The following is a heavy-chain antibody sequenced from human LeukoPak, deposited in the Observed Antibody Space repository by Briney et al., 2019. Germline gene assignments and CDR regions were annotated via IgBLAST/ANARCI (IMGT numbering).Heavy chain of an antibody. D-gene: IGHD5-18*01. CDR2: ISSSSSYI. J-gene: IGHJ4*02. CDR1: EFTFSDYT. V-gene: IGHV3-21*01. CDR3: ARGSDTAMVLFYYFDY. Sequence: GGSLRLSCAASEFTFSDYTMNWVRQAPGKGLEWVSSISSSSSYIYYADSVKGRFTISRDNAKNSLYLQMNTLRAEDTAVYYCARGSDTAMVLFYYFDYWGQGTLVTVSS.